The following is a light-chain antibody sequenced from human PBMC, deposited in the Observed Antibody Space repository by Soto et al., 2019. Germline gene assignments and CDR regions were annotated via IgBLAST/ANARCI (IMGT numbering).Light chain of an antibody. CDR3: QAWDSSTAVV. CDR2: QDS. CDR1: KLGDKY. Sequence: SSELTQPPSVSVSPGQTASITCSGDKLGDKYACWYQQKPGQSPVLVIYQDSKRPSGIPERSSGSNSGNTATLTISGTQAMDEADYYCQAWDSSTAVVFGGGTKLTVL. V-gene: IGLV3-1*01. J-gene: IGLJ2*01.